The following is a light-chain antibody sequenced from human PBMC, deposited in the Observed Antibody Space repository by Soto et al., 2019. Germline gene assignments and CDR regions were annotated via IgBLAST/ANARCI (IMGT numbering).Light chain of an antibody. CDR1: QSLSSGY. Sequence: EIVLTQSPGTLSLSPGERATLSCGASQSLSSGYLAWYQQKPGQAPRILIYAASSRATGIPDRFSGSGSGTDFTLTISRLEPEDFAVYYCHQYDTSPRTFGQGTKVDNK. J-gene: IGKJ1*01. CDR3: HQYDTSPRT. V-gene: IGKV3-20*01. CDR2: AAS.